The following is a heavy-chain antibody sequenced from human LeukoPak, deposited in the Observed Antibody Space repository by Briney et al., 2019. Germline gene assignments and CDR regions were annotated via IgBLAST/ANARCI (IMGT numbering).Heavy chain of an antibody. CDR2: INPSGGST. Sequence: ASLKVSCKASGYTFTSYYIHWVRQAPGQGLEWMGVINPSGGSTSYPQKFQDRVTMTRDTSTSTVYMELSSLKSDDTAIYYCARGVFGELEKLMFQHSGQGTLVTVSS. D-gene: IGHD3-10*02. CDR3: ARGVFGELEKLMFQH. J-gene: IGHJ1*01. CDR1: GYTFTSYY. V-gene: IGHV1-46*01.